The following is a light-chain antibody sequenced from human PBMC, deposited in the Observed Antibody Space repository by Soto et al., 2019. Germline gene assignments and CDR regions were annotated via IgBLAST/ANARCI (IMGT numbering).Light chain of an antibody. CDR2: GTS. CDR3: HQYAGSPWT. J-gene: IGKJ1*01. CDR1: QSISSNY. V-gene: IGKV3-20*01. Sequence: EIVLTQSPGTLSLSPGERATLSCRASQSISSNYLNWYQQKPGQAPRLLIFGTSTRTTGITDRFSGRGSGTDFTLSIRRREPEDFAVYYCHQYAGSPWTFGQGTKVEIK.